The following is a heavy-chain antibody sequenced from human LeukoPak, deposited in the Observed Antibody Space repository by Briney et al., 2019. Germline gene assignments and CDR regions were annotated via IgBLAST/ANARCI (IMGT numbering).Heavy chain of an antibody. J-gene: IGHJ4*02. D-gene: IGHD5-18*01. CDR2: INPNSGGT. CDR1: GYTFTGYY. V-gene: IGHV1-2*02. Sequence: ASVKVSCKGSGYTFTGYYIHWVRQAPGQGLEWMGWINPNSGGTKYAQKFQGRVTMTRDTSINTAYMELSRLRSDDTAVYYCARAVQLWLQLDYWGQGTLVTVSS. CDR3: ARAVQLWLQLDY.